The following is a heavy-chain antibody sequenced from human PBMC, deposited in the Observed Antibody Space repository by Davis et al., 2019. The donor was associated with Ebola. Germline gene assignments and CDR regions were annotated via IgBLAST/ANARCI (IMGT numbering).Heavy chain of an antibody. CDR2: IRSDAWTK. J-gene: IGHJ3*02. D-gene: IGHD1-26*01. CDR1: GFKFSDYG. Sequence: GESLKISCAASGFKFSDYGMHWVRQAPGKGLEWVAFIRSDAWTKNYAESVKGRFTISRDNSKNTLYLQMNGLRVEDTAIYYCAKDTSNIWFDIWGQGTNVTVSS. V-gene: IGHV3-30*02. CDR3: AKDTSNIWFDI.